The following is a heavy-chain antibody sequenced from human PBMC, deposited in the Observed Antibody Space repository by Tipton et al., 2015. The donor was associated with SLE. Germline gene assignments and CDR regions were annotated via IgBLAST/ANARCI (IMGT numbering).Heavy chain of an antibody. J-gene: IGHJ3*02. Sequence: QLVQSGAEIKKPGASVKVSCKASGYTFTSYAISWVRQAPGQGLEWMGWINPYTGNTDYAQKVQGRITMTRDTSTRTLYMELRSLTSEDTAVYYCAREVDAFDIWGQGTMVTVSS. CDR3: AREVDAFDI. CDR2: INPYTGNT. CDR1: GYTFTSYA. V-gene: IGHV1-18*01.